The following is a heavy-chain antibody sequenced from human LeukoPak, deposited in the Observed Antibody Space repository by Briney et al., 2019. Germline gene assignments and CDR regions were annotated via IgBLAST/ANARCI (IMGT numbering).Heavy chain of an antibody. J-gene: IGHJ4*02. CDR2: IRYDGSNK. CDR1: GFTFSSYG. Sequence: HPGGSLRLSCAASGFTFSSYGMHWVRQAPGKGLEWVAFIRYDGSNKYYADSVKGRFTISRDNSKNTLYLQMNSLRAEDTAVYYCAKDSPWFGELLPPHFDYWGQGTLVTVSS. CDR3: AKDSPWFGELLPPHFDY. V-gene: IGHV3-30*02. D-gene: IGHD3-10*01.